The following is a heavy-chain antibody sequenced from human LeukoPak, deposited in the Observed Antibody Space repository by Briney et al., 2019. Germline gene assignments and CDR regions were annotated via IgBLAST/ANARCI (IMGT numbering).Heavy chain of an antibody. J-gene: IGHJ4*02. V-gene: IGHV1-69*05. CDR1: GGTFSSYA. CDR3: ARAYSSSWYRLFDY. Sequence: ASVKVSCKASGGTFSSYAISWVRQAPGQGLEWMRGIIPIFGTANYAQKFQGSVTITTDESTSTAYMELSSLRSEDTAVYYCARAYSSSWYRLFDYWGQGTLVTVSS. CDR2: IIPIFGTA. D-gene: IGHD6-13*01.